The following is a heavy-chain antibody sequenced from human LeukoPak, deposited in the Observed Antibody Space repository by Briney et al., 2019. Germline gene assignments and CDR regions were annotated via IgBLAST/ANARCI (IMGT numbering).Heavy chain of an antibody. CDR3: ARADYGGNSGWFDP. Sequence: PGWSLRLSCAASGFTFSDYYMSWIRQAPGKGLEWVSYISSSGSTIYYADSVKGRFTISRDNVKNSLYLQMNSLRAEDTAVYYCARADYGGNSGWFDPWGQGTLVTVSS. CDR2: ISSSGSTI. J-gene: IGHJ5*02. V-gene: IGHV3-11*04. CDR1: GFTFSDYY. D-gene: IGHD4-23*01.